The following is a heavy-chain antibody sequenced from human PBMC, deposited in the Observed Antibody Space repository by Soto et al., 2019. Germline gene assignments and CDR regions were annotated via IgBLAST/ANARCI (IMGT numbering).Heavy chain of an antibody. CDR2: ISSDGSNK. CDR3: AKGDPNWNYVRDA. V-gene: IGHV3-30*18. D-gene: IGHD1-7*01. Sequence: QVQLVESGGGVVQPGKSLRLSCAASGFSFSSYGMHWVRQAPGKGLEWMAIISSDGSNKYYADSVKGRFTISRDNSRNTLHLQMNSLRPEDTAVYFCAKGDPNWNYVRDAWGQGTLVTVSS. J-gene: IGHJ5*02. CDR1: GFSFSSYG.